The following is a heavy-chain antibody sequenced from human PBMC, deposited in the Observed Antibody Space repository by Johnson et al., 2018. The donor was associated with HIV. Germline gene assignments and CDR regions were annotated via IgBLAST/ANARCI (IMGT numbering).Heavy chain of an antibody. D-gene: IGHD6-13*01. V-gene: IGHV3-30-3*01. CDR1: GFTFSSYA. Sequence: QVQLVESGGGVVQPGRSLRLSCAASGFTFSSYAMHWVRQAPGKGLEWVAVISYDGSNKYYADSVQGRFTISRDNSKNSLYLQMNSLRAEDTSLYYCAKDLGSSWYDPWDAFDLWGQGTMVTVSS. CDR2: ISYDGSNK. CDR3: AKDLGSSWYDPWDAFDL. J-gene: IGHJ3*01.